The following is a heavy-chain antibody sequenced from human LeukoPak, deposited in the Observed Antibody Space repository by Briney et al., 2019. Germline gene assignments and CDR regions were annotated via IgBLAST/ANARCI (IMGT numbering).Heavy chain of an antibody. Sequence: PGGSLRLSCAASGFTFSSYAMHWVRQAPGKGLEYVSAISSNGGSTNYANSVKGRFTISRDNSKNTLYLQMGSLRAEDMAVYYCARDLSVAVAGFTFDYWGQGTLVTVSS. CDR2: ISSNGGST. J-gene: IGHJ4*02. D-gene: IGHD6-19*01. V-gene: IGHV3-64*01. CDR3: ARDLSVAVAGFTFDY. CDR1: GFTFSSYA.